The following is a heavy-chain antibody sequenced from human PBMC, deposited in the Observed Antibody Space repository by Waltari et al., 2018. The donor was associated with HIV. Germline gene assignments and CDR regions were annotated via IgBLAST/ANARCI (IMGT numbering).Heavy chain of an antibody. CDR1: GGPITSNY. CDR2: IYYSGST. CDR3: ARFASEIFDSSGYSFDY. J-gene: IGHJ4*02. V-gene: IGHV4-59*08. D-gene: IGHD3-22*01. Sequence: QVQPQESGPGLVKPSETLSLTCTVSGGPITSNYWRWVRPPPGKGLEWIGYIYYSGSTNYHPSLKSRVTISVDTSKNQFSLKLTSVTAADTAVYYCARFASEIFDSSGYSFDYWGQGALVTVPS.